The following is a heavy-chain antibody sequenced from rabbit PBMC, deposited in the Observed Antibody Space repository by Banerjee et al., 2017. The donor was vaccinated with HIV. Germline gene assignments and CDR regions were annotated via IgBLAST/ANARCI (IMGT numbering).Heavy chain of an antibody. Sequence: QEQLVESGGGLVQPEGSLTLTCKASGFDFSRNEMCWVRQAPGKGLEWIACIDSGSSGSNYYASWAKGRFTISKTSSTTVTLQMTSLTAADTATYFCARSYAAYGYDTGLGLWGQGTLVTVS. J-gene: IGHJ4*01. CDR1: GFDFSRNE. D-gene: IGHD6-1*01. V-gene: IGHV1S45*01. CDR3: ARSYAAYGYDTGLGL. CDR2: IDSGSSGSN.